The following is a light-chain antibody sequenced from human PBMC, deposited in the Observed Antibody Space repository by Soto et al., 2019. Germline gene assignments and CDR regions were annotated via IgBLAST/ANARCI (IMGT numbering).Light chain of an antibody. V-gene: IGKV3-15*01. CDR2: GAA. Sequence: ETVMTQSPATLSVSPGERATLSCRASQSVFSSLAWYQHKPGQAPRLLIYGAATRATGIPARFSGSGSGTEFTLTISSLQSEDFAVYYCQQYYNWPLTFGGGTKVDIK. CDR1: QSVFSS. J-gene: IGKJ4*01. CDR3: QQYYNWPLT.